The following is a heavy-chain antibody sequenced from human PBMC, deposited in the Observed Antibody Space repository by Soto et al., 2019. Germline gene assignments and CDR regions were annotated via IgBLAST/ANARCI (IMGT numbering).Heavy chain of an antibody. V-gene: IGHV4-59*01. Sequence: PSETLSLTCTVSGGSISSYYWSWIRQPPGKGLEWIGYIYYSGSTNYNPSLKSRVTISVDTSKNQFSLKLSSVTAADTAVYYCARSTSSYDLWGGLFDYWGQGPLVTVSS. CDR2: IYYSGST. D-gene: IGHD5-12*01. J-gene: IGHJ4*02. CDR3: ARSTSSYDLWGGLFDY. CDR1: GGSISSYY.